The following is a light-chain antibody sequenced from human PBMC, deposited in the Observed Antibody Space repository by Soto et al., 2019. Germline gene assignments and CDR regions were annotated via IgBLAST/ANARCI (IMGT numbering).Light chain of an antibody. Sequence: QSVLTQPPSVSGAPGQRVTISCTGSSSNIGTGYDVHWYQQLPGTAPKLLIYVNNNRPSGVPDRFSGSKSGTSASLAITGLQAEDEAAYYCQSYDSGLSAWVFGGGTKVTVL. J-gene: IGLJ3*02. CDR2: VNN. V-gene: IGLV1-40*01. CDR1: SSNIGTGYD. CDR3: QSYDSGLSAWV.